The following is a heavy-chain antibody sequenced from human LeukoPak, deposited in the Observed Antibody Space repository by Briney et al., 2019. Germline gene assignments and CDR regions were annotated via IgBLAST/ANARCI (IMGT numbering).Heavy chain of an antibody. CDR3: ARSLTIVVVTAPPGY. V-gene: IGHV1-3*01. CDR1: GYTFTGYY. J-gene: IGHJ4*02. Sequence: GASVKVSCKASGYTFTGYYMHWVRQAPGQGLEWMGWINAGNGNTKYSQKFQGRVTITRDTSASTAYMELSSLRSEDTAVYYCARSLTIVVVTAPPGYWGQGTLVTVSS. D-gene: IGHD2-21*02. CDR2: INAGNGNT.